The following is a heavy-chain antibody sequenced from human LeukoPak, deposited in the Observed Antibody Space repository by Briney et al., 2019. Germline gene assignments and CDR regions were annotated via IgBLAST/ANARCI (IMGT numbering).Heavy chain of an antibody. D-gene: IGHD3-22*01. CDR2: IYHSGIT. V-gene: IGHV4-30-2*01. J-gene: IGHJ4*02. CDR1: GGSISSGGYS. Sequence: SETLSLTCAVSGGSISSGGYSWSWIRQPPGKGLEWIGYIYHSGITYYSPSLKSRVTMSVDRSKNQFSLKLSSVTAADTAVYYCARAGDSSGYYDTPFDYWGQGTLVNVSS. CDR3: ARAGDSSGYYDTPFDY.